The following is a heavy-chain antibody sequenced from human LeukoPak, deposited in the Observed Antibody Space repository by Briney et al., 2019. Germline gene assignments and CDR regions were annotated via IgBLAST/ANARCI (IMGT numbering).Heavy chain of an antibody. CDR1: GFTFSSYA. J-gene: IGHJ4*02. V-gene: IGHV3-23*01. CDR3: AKDRSSGGYSYGFYDY. CDR2: ISGSGGNT. Sequence: PGGSLRLSCAASGFTFSSYAMSWVRQAPGKGLEWVSAISGSGGNTYYADSVKGRFTISRDNSKNTLYLQMNSLRAEDTAVYYCAKDRSSGGYSYGFYDYWGQGTLVTVSS. D-gene: IGHD5-18*01.